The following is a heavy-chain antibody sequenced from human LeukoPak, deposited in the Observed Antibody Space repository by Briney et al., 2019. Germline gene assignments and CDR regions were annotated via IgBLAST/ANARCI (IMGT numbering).Heavy chain of an antibody. Sequence: SETLSLTCAVYGGSFSGYYWSWIRQPPGKGLEWIGEINHSGSTNYNPPLKSRVTISVDTSKNQFSLKLSSVTAADTAVYYCCSYGLDAFDIWGQGTMVTVSS. CDR1: GGSFSGYY. V-gene: IGHV4-34*01. CDR2: INHSGST. CDR3: CSYGLDAFDI. J-gene: IGHJ3*02. D-gene: IGHD2-15*01.